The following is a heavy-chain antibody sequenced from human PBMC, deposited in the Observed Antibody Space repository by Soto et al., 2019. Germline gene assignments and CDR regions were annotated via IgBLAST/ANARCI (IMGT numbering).Heavy chain of an antibody. Sequence: QVQLQESGPGLVKPSQTLSLTYTVSGGSISSGGYYWSWIRQHPGKGLEWIGYIYYSGSTYYNPSLKSRVTISVDTSKNQFSLKLSSVTAADTAVYYCARSPSAWRVEGYYFDYWGQGTLVTVSS. CDR1: GGSISSGGYY. J-gene: IGHJ4*02. CDR2: IYYSGST. V-gene: IGHV4-31*03. D-gene: IGHD6-19*01. CDR3: ARSPSAWRVEGYYFDY.